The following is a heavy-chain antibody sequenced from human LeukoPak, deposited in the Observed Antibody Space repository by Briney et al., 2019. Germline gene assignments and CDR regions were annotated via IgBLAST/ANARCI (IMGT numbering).Heavy chain of an antibody. CDR2: IIPLFGTA. V-gene: IGHV1-69*05. Sequence: ASVKLSCKASGGAFSSYAFSWVRQAPGQGLEWMGGIIPLFGTANYAQKFQGRVTITTVESTSTAYMELSSLRSEDTAVYYCARDRGWGQFYFDQWGQGSLVTVSS. D-gene: IGHD6-19*01. J-gene: IGHJ4*02. CDR1: GGAFSSYA. CDR3: ARDRGWGQFYFDQ.